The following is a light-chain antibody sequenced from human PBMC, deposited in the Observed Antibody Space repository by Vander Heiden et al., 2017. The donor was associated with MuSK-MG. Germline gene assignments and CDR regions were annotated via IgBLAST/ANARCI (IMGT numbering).Light chain of an antibody. CDR1: EGVNAN. J-gene: IGKJ1*01. Sequence: EIVMTQSPATLSVSPGERATISCRASEGVNANLAWYQQKPGQAPRVLIYLSSTRAAGVPVRFSGDGYGTEFTLTIDSLETEDSAVYYCQQYKNWPLTGTFGQGTKVEIK. CDR2: LSS. CDR3: QQYKNWPLTGT. V-gene: IGKV3-15*01.